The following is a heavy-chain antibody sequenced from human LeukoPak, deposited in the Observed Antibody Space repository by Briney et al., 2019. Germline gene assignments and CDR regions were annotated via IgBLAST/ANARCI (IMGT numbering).Heavy chain of an antibody. Sequence: GGSLRLSCAASGFTFDDYTMHWVRQAPGKGLEWVSLISWDGGSTYYADSVKGRFTISRDNSKNSLYLQMNSLRTEDTALYYCAKDRSRAAAGPSDYWGQGTLVTVSS. CDR3: AKDRSRAAAGPSDY. J-gene: IGHJ4*02. D-gene: IGHD6-13*01. V-gene: IGHV3-43*01. CDR1: GFTFDDYT. CDR2: ISWDGGST.